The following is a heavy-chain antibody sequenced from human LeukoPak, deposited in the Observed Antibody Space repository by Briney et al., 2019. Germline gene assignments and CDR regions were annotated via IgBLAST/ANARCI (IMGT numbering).Heavy chain of an antibody. D-gene: IGHD3/OR15-3a*01. CDR2: IYYSGST. CDR3: AREDWGAFDI. CDR1: GGSISSSSYY. J-gene: IGHJ3*02. V-gene: IGHV4-39*07. Sequence: SETLSLTCTVSGGSISSSSYYWGWIRQPPGKGLEWIGSIYYSGSTYYNPSLKSRATISVDTSKNQYSLKLSSVTAADTAVYYCAREDWGAFDIWGQGTMVTVSS.